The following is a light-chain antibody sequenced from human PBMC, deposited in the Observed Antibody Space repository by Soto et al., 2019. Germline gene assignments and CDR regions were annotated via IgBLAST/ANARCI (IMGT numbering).Light chain of an antibody. CDR1: QSVSSYY. V-gene: IGKV3-20*01. CDR2: DAS. CDR3: QQYGGSPRT. Sequence: EIVLTQSPGTLSLSPGERSTLSCRASQSVSSYYLAWYQQKPGQAPRLLIYDASNRATGIPGRFSGSGSGTDFTLTISRLEPEDFAVYYCQQYGGSPRTFGQGTTGDIK. J-gene: IGKJ1*01.